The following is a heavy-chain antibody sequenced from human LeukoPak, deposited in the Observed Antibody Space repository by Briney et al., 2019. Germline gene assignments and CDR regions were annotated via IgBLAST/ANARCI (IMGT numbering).Heavy chain of an antibody. CDR3: ARSSSGVWSGYYYYMDV. J-gene: IGHJ6*03. CDR1: GYTFTSYD. CDR2: MNPNSGNT. D-gene: IGHD3-10*01. V-gene: IGHV1-8*03. Sequence: GASVKVSCKASGYTFTSYDINWVRQATGQGLEWMGWMNPNSGNTGYAQKFQGRVTITRNTSISTAYMELSSLRSDDTAVYYCARSSSGVWSGYYYYMDVWGKGTTVTISS.